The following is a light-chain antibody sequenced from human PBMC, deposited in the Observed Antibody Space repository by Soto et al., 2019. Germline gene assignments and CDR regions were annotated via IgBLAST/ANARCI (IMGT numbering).Light chain of an antibody. CDR2: GAS. J-gene: IGKJ1*01. CDR1: QSVSSS. V-gene: IGKV3-15*01. CDR3: HQYNSWPQA. Sequence: EIVMTQSPATLSVSPGERATLSCRASQSVSSSLGWYQQRPGQAPRLLIYGASTRATGIPSRFSGSVSGTEFTLTISSLQSEDFAVYYCHQYNSWPQAFGQGTRVEIK.